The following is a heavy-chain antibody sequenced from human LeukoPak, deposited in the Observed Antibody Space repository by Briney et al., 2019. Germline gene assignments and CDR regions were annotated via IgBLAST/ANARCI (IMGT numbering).Heavy chain of an antibody. CDR1: GGSISGYC. D-gene: IGHD2-21*02. Sequence: SETLSLTCTVSGGSISGYCWSWIRQPPGKGLEWIGYIYYSGSTDYNPSLKSRVTISVDTSKNQFSLKLSSVTAADTAVYYCARQGYCGGDCFSDYWGQGTLVTVSS. J-gene: IGHJ4*02. CDR2: IYYSGST. CDR3: ARQGYCGGDCFSDY. V-gene: IGHV4-59*08.